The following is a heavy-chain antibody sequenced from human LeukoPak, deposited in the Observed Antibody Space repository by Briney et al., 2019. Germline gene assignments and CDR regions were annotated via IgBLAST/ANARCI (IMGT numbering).Heavy chain of an antibody. J-gene: IGHJ4*02. CDR1: GFTFSSYE. Sequence: GGSLRLSCAASGFTFSSYEMNWVRQAPGKGLEWVSYISSSGSTIYYADSVKGRFTVSRDNSKNMLYLQMNSLRAEDTAVYYCARDFRYCDSTSCYEFDYWGQGTLVTVS. D-gene: IGHD2-2*01. CDR2: ISSSGSTI. V-gene: IGHV3-48*03. CDR3: ARDFRYCDSTSCYEFDY.